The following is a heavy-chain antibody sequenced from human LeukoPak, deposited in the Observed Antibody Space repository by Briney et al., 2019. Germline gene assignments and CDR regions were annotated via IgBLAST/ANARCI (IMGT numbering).Heavy chain of an antibody. Sequence: SVKVSCKASGGTFSSYAISWVRQAPGQGLEWMGRIIPILGIANYAQKFQGRVTITADKSTSTAYMELSSLRSEDTAVYYCARSGGDYYYYYYMDVWGKGTTVTVSS. V-gene: IGHV1-69*04. CDR3: ARSGGDYYYYYYMDV. D-gene: IGHD2-15*01. CDR2: IIPILGIA. J-gene: IGHJ6*03. CDR1: GGTFSSYA.